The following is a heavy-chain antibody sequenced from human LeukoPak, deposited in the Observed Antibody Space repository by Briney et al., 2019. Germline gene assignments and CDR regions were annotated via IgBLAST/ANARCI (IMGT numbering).Heavy chain of an antibody. Sequence: GSLRLSCAASGFTFSTFAMIWVRQPPGKGLEWIGEINHSGSTNYNPSLKSRVTISVDTSKNQFSLKLSSVTAADTAVYYCARHRRGSGFLYWGQGTLVTVSS. J-gene: IGHJ4*02. D-gene: IGHD6-19*01. CDR3: ARHRRGSGFLY. V-gene: IGHV4-34*01. CDR2: INHSGST. CDR1: GFTFSTFA.